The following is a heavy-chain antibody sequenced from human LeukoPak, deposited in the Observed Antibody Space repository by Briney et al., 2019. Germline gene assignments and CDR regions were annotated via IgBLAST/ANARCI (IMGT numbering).Heavy chain of an antibody. V-gene: IGHV3-15*01. Sequence: GGSLRLSCAASGFTFSDAWMSWVRQAPGKGLEWVGRIKSKTGDGTAEYAAPVNGRFTISRDDSKNTLYLQMNSLKTEDTAVYYCTTYSRAWYHYDCWGQGILVTVSS. CDR1: GFTFSDAW. D-gene: IGHD6-19*01. J-gene: IGHJ4*02. CDR3: TTYSRAWYHYDC. CDR2: IKSKTGDGTA.